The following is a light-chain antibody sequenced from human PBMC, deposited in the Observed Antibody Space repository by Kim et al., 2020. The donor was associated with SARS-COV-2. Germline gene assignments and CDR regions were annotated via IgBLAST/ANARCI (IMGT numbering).Light chain of an antibody. CDR3: QAWDSSTAV. J-gene: IGLJ2*01. Sequence: SVSPGQTASITCSGDKLGDKYACWYQQKPGQSPVSVIYQDSKRPSGIPERFSGSNSGNTATLTISGTQAMDEADYYCQAWDSSTAVFGGGTQLTVL. V-gene: IGLV3-1*01. CDR2: QDS. CDR1: KLGDKY.